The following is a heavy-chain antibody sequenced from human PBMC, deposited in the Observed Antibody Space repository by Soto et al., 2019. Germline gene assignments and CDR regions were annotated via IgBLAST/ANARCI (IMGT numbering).Heavy chain of an antibody. V-gene: IGHV1-18*01. CDR2: ISAYNGNT. Sequence: VASVKVSCKASGYTFTSYGISWVRQAPGQGLEWMGWISAYNGNTNYAQKLQGRVTMTTDTSTSTAYMELRSLRSDDTAVYYCARVSHWDIVVVPVHPGMDVWGQGTTVTVSS. J-gene: IGHJ6*02. D-gene: IGHD2-2*01. CDR3: ARVSHWDIVVVPVHPGMDV. CDR1: GYTFTSYG.